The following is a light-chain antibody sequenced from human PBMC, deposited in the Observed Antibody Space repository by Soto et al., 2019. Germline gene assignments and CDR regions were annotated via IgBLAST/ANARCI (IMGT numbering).Light chain of an antibody. CDR1: SSDVGDYKF. CDR3: SSYEGNNSVV. J-gene: IGLJ2*01. V-gene: IGLV2-8*01. CDR2: EVS. Sequence: QSALTQPPSASGSPGQSVTISCTGTSSDVGDYKFVSWYQQHPGKAPKLLIYEVSRRPSGVPDRSSGSKSGNTASLTVSGVQAEDEADYYCSSYEGNNSVVFGGGTKLTVL.